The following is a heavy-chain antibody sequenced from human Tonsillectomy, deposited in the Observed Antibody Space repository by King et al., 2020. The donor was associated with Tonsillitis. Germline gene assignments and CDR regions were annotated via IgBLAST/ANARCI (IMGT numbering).Heavy chain of an antibody. J-gene: IGHJ3*02. V-gene: IGHV4-30-2*01. Sequence: LQLQESGSGLVKPSQTLSLNCVVSGGSISSGAYSWRWIRQPPGKGLEWIGYIYHSGSTDYNPSLKSRVTISLDRSKNQFSLKLSSVTAADTAVYYCARGSYDSSGYFLDAFDIWGQGTMVTVSS. D-gene: IGHD3-22*01. CDR3: ARGSYDSSGYFLDAFDI. CDR1: GGSISSGAYS. CDR2: IYHSGST.